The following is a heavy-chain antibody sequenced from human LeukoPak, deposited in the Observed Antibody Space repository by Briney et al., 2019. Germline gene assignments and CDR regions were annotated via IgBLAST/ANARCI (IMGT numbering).Heavy chain of an antibody. J-gene: IGHJ5*02. CDR3: ARGGGDILTGYGANWFDP. CDR2: IIPIFGTA. V-gene: IGHV1-69*06. Sequence: ASVKVSCKASGGTFSSYAISWVRQAPGQGLEWMGGIIPIFGTANYAQKFQGRVTITADKSTSTAYMELSSLRSEDTAVYYCARGGGDILTGYGANWFDPWGQGTLVTVSS. CDR1: GGTFSSYA. D-gene: IGHD3-9*01.